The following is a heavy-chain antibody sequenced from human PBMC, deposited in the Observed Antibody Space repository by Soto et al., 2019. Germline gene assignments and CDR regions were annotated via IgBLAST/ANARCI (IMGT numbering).Heavy chain of an antibody. D-gene: IGHD3-22*01. CDR3: ARAVRSYYYDSSGDGYYFDY. CDR1: GGTFGSYA. V-gene: IGHV1-69*01. CDR2: IIPIFGTA. J-gene: IGHJ4*02. Sequence: QVQLVQSGAEVKKPGSSVKVSCKASGGTFGSYAISWVRQAPGQGLEWMGGIIPIFGTANYAQKFQGRVTITADESTSTVYMELSSLRSEDTAVYYCARAVRSYYYDSSGDGYYFDYWGQGTLVTVSS.